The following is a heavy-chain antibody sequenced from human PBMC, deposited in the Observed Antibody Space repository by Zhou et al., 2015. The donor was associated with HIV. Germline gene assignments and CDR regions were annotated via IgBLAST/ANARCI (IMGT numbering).Heavy chain of an antibody. D-gene: IGHD1-26*01. CDR1: GGAFTNYA. Sequence: QVQLVQSGAEVKQPGSSVKVSCKASGGAFTNYAISWVRQAPGQGLEWMGGIIPIFGSANYAQKFQGRVTITADESTSTAYMELSSLRSEDTAVYYCARPPEDWELRGYFQHLGPRAPWS. CDR2: IIPIFGSA. J-gene: IGHJ1*01. CDR3: ARPPEDWELRGYFQH. V-gene: IGHV1-69*12.